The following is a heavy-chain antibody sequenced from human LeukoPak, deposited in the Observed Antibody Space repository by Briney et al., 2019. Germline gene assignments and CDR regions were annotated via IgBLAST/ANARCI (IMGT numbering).Heavy chain of an antibody. D-gene: IGHD3-22*01. CDR2: IYYSGST. J-gene: IGHJ4*02. CDR3: ARLAYYYDSSGYYFTYFDY. V-gene: IGHV4-39*01. CDR1: GGSISSTTYY. Sequence: PSETLSLTCTVSGGSISSTTYYWGWIRQPPGKGLEWIGSIYYSGSTYYNPSLKSRVTISGDTSKNQFSLKVTSVTAADTAVYYCARLAYYYDSSGYYFTYFDYWGQGTLVTVSS.